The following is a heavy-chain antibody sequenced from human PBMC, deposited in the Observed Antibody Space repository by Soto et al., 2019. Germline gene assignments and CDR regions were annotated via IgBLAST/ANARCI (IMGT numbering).Heavy chain of an antibody. CDR3: ARELTMVRGVMAAFDI. Sequence: GGSLRLSCAASGFTFSSYAMSWVRQAPGKGLEWVSSISSSSSYIYYADSVKGRFTISRDNAKNSLYLQMNSLRAEDTAVYYRARELTMVRGVMAAFDIWGQGTMVTVSS. D-gene: IGHD3-10*01. CDR2: ISSSSSYI. J-gene: IGHJ3*02. CDR1: GFTFSSYA. V-gene: IGHV3-21*01.